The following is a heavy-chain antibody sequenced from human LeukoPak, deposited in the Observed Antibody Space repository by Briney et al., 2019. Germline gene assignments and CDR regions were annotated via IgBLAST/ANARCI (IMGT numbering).Heavy chain of an antibody. Sequence: GSSVKVSFKASGGTFLNYTISWVRPAAGQGLEWMGRIIPILGIANYAQKFQGRVTITADKSTSTVYMELSSLRSEDTAVYYCARDRYYDSSGLPGGYFDYWGQGTLVTVSS. V-gene: IGHV1-69*04. D-gene: IGHD3-22*01. CDR1: GGTFLNYT. CDR2: IIPILGIA. J-gene: IGHJ4*02. CDR3: ARDRYYDSSGLPGGYFDY.